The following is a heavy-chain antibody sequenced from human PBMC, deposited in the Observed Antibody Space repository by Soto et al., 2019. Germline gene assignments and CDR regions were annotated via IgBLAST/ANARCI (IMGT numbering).Heavy chain of an antibody. CDR3: AKLPALYSGSSYFDY. D-gene: IGHD1-26*01. CDR1: GFAFSRFA. Sequence: EVELFESGGGLAQPGGSLRLACAASGFAFSRFAMNWVRQTPGKGLEWVASISGGGGDTYYSDSVKGRFTISRDNSRNTLYLQIGSLRSDDTAVYYCAKLPALYSGSSYFDYWGQGTLVTVSS. V-gene: IGHV3-23*01. CDR2: ISGGGGDT. J-gene: IGHJ4*02.